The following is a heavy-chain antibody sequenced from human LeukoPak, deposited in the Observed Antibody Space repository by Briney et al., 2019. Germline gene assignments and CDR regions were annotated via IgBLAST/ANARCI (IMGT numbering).Heavy chain of an antibody. CDR2: IYTSGSP. D-gene: IGHD6-6*01. CDR3: ARVTTARPEYYFDY. CDR1: GGSISSGSYY. J-gene: IGHJ4*02. V-gene: IGHV4-61*02. Sequence: PSETLSLTCTVSGGSISSGSYYWSWIRQPAGKGLEWLGRIYTSGSPNYNPSLKSRVTISVDTSKNQFSLKLISVTAADTAVYYCARVTTARPEYYFDYWGQGTLVTVSS.